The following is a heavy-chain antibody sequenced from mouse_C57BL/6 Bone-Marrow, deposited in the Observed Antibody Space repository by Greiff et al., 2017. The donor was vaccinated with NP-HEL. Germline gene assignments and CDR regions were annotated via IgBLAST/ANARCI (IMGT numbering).Heavy chain of an antibody. D-gene: IGHD2-10*01. V-gene: IGHV1-72*01. CDR1: GYTFTSYW. CDR2: IDPNSGGT. CDR3: ARRSYYGIFAY. J-gene: IGHJ3*01. Sequence: VQLQQPGAELVKPGASVKLSCKASGYTFTSYWMHWVKQRPGRGLEWIGRIDPNSGGTKYNEKFKSKATLTVDKPSSTAYMQLSSLTSEDSAVDYCARRSYYGIFAYWGQGTLVTVSA.